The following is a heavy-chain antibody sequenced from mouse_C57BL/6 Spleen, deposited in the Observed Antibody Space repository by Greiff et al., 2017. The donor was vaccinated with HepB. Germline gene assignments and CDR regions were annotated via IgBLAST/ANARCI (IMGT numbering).Heavy chain of an antibody. D-gene: IGHD2-3*01. CDR1: GYTFTSYW. CDR2: IYPSDSET. V-gene: IGHV1-61*01. J-gene: IGHJ3*01. CDR3: ARNDLGAPWFAY. Sequence: QVQLQQPGAELVRPGSSVKLSCKASGYTFTSYWMDWVKQRPGQGLEWIGNIYPSDSETHYNQKFKDKATLTVDKSSSTAYMQLSSLTSEDSAVYSCARNDLGAPWFAYWGQGTLVTVSA.